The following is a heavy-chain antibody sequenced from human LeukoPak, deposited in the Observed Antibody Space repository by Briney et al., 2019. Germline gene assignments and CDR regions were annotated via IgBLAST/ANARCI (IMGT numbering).Heavy chain of an antibody. CDR3: AKGVGYCSGGSCQQFDY. Sequence: GGTLRLSCAASGFTFSSYGMSWVRQAPGKGLEWVSAISGSGSSTYYADSVKGRITISRDNSKNTLYLQMNSLRAEDTAVYYCAKGVGYCSGGSCQQFDYWGQGTLVTVSS. J-gene: IGHJ4*02. D-gene: IGHD2-15*01. CDR1: GFTFSSYG. CDR2: ISGSGSST. V-gene: IGHV3-23*01.